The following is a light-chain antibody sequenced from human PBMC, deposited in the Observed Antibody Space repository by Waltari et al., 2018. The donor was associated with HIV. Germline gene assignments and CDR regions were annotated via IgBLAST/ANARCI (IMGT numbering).Light chain of an antibody. J-gene: IGKJ4*01. V-gene: IGKV2-24*01. CDR2: KIS. CDR3: MQSIEFPLT. CDR1: QSLEHSEGNTY. Sequence: DIVMTQTPLSSPVTLGQPASISCRSSQSLEHSEGNTYLSWVQQRPGQPLRLLIHKISNRFSGVPDRFSGSGAVTDFTLRISRVEAEDVGVYYCMQSIEFPLTFGGGTKVEIK.